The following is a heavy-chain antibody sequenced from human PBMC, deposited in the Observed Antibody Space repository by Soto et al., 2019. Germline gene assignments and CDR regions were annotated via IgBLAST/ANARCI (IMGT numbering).Heavy chain of an antibody. CDR1: GTTFSNFA. CDR2: IILSFGTP. Sequence: GASVKVSCKASGTTFSNFAIGWVRQAPGQGLEWMGGIILSFGTPNYAQKFQGRVTISADESMTTAYMELRGLRSEDTAVYYCVRGPDYEGYFDYWGQGTLVTVSS. D-gene: IGHD3-22*01. CDR3: VRGPDYEGYFDY. V-gene: IGHV1-69*13. J-gene: IGHJ4*02.